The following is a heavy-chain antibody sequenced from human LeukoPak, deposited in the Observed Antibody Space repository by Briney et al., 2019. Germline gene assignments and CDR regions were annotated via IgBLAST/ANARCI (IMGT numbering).Heavy chain of an antibody. D-gene: IGHD6-19*01. CDR1: GFTFSSYS. Sequence: GGSLRLSCAASGFTFSSYSMYWVRQAPGKGLACVSSISSSSSYIYYADSVKGRFTISRDNAKNSLYLQMNSLRAEDTAVYYCARAYSSRAYLFDYWGQGTLVTVSS. J-gene: IGHJ4*02. CDR2: ISSSSSYI. V-gene: IGHV3-21*01. CDR3: ARAYSSRAYLFDY.